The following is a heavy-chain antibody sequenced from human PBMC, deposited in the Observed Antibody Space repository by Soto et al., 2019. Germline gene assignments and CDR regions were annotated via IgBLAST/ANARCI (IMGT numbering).Heavy chain of an antibody. CDR2: IIPILGIA. D-gene: IGHD3-3*01. J-gene: IGHJ3*02. Sequence: GASVKVSCKASGGTFSSYTISWVRQAPGQGLEWMGRIIPILGIANYAQKFQGRVTITADKSTSTAYMELSSLRSEDTAVYYCARSSTQYYDFWSGYYEFGPQRGSNDAFDIWGQGTMVT. CDR1: GGTFSSYT. CDR3: ARSSTQYYDFWSGYYEFGPQRGSNDAFDI. V-gene: IGHV1-69*02.